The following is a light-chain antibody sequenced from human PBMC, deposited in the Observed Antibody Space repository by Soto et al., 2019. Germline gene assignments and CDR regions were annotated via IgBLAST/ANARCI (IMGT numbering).Light chain of an antibody. CDR3: SSYAGSNNLV. CDR1: SIDVGGYNY. J-gene: IGLJ2*01. V-gene: IGLV2-8*01. CDR2: EVS. Sequence: QSALTQPPPASGSPGKSVTISCTGTSIDVGGYNYVSWYQQHPGKAPKLMIYEVSKRPSGVPDRFSGSKSGNTASLTVSGLQAEDEADYYCSSYAGSNNLVFGGGTKLTVL.